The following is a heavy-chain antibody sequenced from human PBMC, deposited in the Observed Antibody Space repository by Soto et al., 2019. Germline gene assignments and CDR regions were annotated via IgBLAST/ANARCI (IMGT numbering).Heavy chain of an antibody. Sequence: QVQLQESGPGLVKPSGTLSLTCAVSGGSISSSNWWSWVRQPPGKGLEWIGEIYHSGSTNYNPSLKILVTISVDKSKNQFSLKLSSVTAADTAVYYCARDYMVRGVMRWFDPWGQGTLVTVSS. CDR2: IYHSGST. CDR3: ARDYMVRGVMRWFDP. D-gene: IGHD3-10*01. J-gene: IGHJ5*02. CDR1: GGSISSSNW. V-gene: IGHV4-4*02.